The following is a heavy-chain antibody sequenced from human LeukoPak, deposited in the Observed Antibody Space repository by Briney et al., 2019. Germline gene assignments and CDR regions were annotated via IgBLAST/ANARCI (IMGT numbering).Heavy chain of an antibody. CDR3: ARLGAVTADY. CDR1: GYTFSGYY. D-gene: IGHD2-21*02. Sequence: GASVKVSCKASGYTFSGYYMHWVRQAPGQGLEWMGWINPSSGGTNYAQKFQGRVTMTRDTSISTAYMGVSRLRSDDTAVYYCARLGAVTADYWGQGTLVTVSS. CDR2: INPSSGGT. V-gene: IGHV1-2*02. J-gene: IGHJ4*02.